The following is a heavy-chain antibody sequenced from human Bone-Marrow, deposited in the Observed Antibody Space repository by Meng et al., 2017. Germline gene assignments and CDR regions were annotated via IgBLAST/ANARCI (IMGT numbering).Heavy chain of an antibody. V-gene: IGHV4-30-4*01. CDR3: ARDRGIAAAGQDNNWFDP. D-gene: IGHD6-13*01. CDR2: IYYSGST. Sequence: QVQLQESGPGLVKPSQTLSLTCTVSGGSISSGDYYWSWIRQPPGKGLEWIGYIYYSGSTYYNPSLKSRVTISVDTSKNQLSLKLSSVTAADTAVYYCARDRGIAAAGQDNNWFDPWGQGTLVTVSS. CDR1: GGSISSGDYY. J-gene: IGHJ5*02.